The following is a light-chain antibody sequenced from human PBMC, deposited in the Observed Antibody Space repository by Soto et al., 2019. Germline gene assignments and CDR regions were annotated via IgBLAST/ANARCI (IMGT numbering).Light chain of an antibody. CDR3: QQYNNWPRT. CDR2: GAS. J-gene: IGKJ1*01. CDR1: QGVGSD. V-gene: IGKV3-15*01. Sequence: EVVLTQSPATLSLSPGDRATLSCRASQGVGSDLAWYQQKPGQAPRLLIFGASTRATDIPARFSGSGSGTEFALTIRSLQSEYFAVYYCQQYNNWPRTFGQGTKVEIK.